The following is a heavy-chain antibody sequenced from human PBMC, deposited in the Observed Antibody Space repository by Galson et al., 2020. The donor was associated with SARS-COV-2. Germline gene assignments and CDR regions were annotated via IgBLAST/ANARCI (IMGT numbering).Heavy chain of an antibody. D-gene: IGHD6-19*01. CDR2: IYSSGST. J-gene: IGHJ4*02. CDR3: AKTSSSAFRGCLDY. V-gene: IGHV3-23*03. Sequence: GESLKISCAAYGFTFSTHAMSWVRQAPGKGLEWVSDIYSSGSTYYADSVKGRFTISRDNSKNTLDLQMDSLRVEDTAVYYCAKTSSSAFRGCLDYWGQGTLVTVSS. CDR1: GFTFSTHA.